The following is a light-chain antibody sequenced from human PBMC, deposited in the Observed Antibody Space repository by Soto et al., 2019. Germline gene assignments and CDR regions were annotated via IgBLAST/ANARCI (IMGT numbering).Light chain of an antibody. CDR2: KVS. Sequence: DVVMTQSPLSLPVTLGQPASISCMSAQSLVYSDGDTYLSWFQQRPGQSPRRLIYKVSNRDSGVPDRFSGSGSGTDFTLKISRVEAEDVGVYYCMQGTRWPWTFGQGTKVEVK. J-gene: IGKJ1*01. CDR3: MQGTRWPWT. CDR1: QSLVYSDGDTY. V-gene: IGKV2-30*01.